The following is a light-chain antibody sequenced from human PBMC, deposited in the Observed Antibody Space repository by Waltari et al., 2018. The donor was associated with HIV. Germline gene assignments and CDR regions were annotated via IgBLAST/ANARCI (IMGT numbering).Light chain of an antibody. CDR1: QSVSSS. V-gene: IGKV3-11*01. J-gene: IGKJ2*01. CDR2: DAS. CDR3: HQRSNWPRT. Sequence: DIVLTQSPVTLSLSPGERATLSCRASQSVSSSLAWYQQKPGQAPRLLIYDASNRATGIPARVSGTGSGTDFTLTISSLEPEDFAVYYCHQRSNWPRTFGQGTKLEIK.